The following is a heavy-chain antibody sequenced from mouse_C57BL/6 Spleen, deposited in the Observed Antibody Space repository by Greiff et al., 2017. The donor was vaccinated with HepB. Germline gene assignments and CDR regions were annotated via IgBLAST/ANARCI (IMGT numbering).Heavy chain of an antibody. J-gene: IGHJ4*01. V-gene: IGHV10-1*01. CDR2: IRSKSNNYAT. Sequence: EVQRVESGGGLVQPKGSLKLSCAASGFSFNTYAMNWVRQAPGKGLEWVARIRSKSNNYATYYADSEKDRFTISRDNSESMLYLQMNNLKTADTAMDYCVRHRGDNNYDYYAMDYWGQGTSVTVSS. CDR1: GFSFNTYA. D-gene: IGHD2-5*01. CDR3: VRHRGDNNYDYYAMDY.